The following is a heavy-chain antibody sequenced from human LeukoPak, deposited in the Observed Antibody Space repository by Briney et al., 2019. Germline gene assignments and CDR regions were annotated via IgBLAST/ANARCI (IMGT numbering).Heavy chain of an antibody. D-gene: IGHD5-12*01. CDR2: ISGSGGST. CDR1: GFTFSSYA. V-gene: IGHV3-23*01. J-gene: IGHJ6*03. Sequence: GGSLRLSCAASGFTFSSYAMSWVRQAPGKGLEWVSAISGSGGSTYYADSVKGRFTISRDNSKNTLYLQMNSLRAEDTAVYYCAKEGGNIVATRLGAYYYYMDVWGKGTTVTVSS. CDR3: AKEGGNIVATRLGAYYYYMDV.